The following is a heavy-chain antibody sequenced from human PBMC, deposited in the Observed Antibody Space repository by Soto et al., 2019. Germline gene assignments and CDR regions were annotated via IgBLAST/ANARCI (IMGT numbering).Heavy chain of an antibody. CDR1: GFSFSGYN. J-gene: IGHJ3*01. V-gene: IGHV3-21*01. CDR3: ARVVYFDRSAYGL. Sequence: EVQLVESGGGLVKPGGSLRLSCAASGFSFSGYNMNWVRQAPGKGLEWVSSISGDSSYIYYADSVQGRFTISRDNAKNSVYLQMNSLRAEDTAVYYCARVVYFDRSAYGLWGQGTMVTVSS. CDR2: ISGDSSYI. D-gene: IGHD3-22*01.